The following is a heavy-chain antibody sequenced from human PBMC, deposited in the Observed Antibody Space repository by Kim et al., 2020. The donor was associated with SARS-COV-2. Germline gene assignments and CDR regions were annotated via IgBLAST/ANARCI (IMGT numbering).Heavy chain of an antibody. V-gene: IGHV4-34*01. CDR1: VGSFSGYH. CDR3: ARGWVGVVPSPILGPGPYYDYYALDV. Sequence: SETLSLRCAVSVGSFSGYHWSWIRQPPGKGLEWIGEINHSGGTNYNPALKSRVAVSVDTSKKQLSLKLNSVTAADTAVYFCARGWVGVVPSPILGPGPYYDYYALDVWGQGTTVTVSS. J-gene: IGHJ6*02. CDR2: INHSGGT. D-gene: IGHD3-3*01.